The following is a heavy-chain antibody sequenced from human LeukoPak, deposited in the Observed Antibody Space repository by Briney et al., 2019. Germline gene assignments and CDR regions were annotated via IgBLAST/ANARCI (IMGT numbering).Heavy chain of an antibody. Sequence: PSETLSLTCTVSGGSISSYYWSWIRQPPGKGLEWIGYLYYSGSTNHNPSLKSRVTISVDTSENQFSLKLSSVTAADTAVYCCARHGGSYSFDYWGQGTLVPVSS. D-gene: IGHD1-26*01. CDR1: GGSISSYY. J-gene: IGHJ4*02. CDR3: ARHGGSYSFDY. CDR2: LYYSGST. V-gene: IGHV4-59*08.